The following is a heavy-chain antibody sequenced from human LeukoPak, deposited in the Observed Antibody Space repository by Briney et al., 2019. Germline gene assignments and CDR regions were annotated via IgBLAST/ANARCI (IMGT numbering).Heavy chain of an antibody. J-gene: IGHJ4*02. CDR2: ISAYNGNT. Sequence: ASVNVSCKASGYTFTSYGISWVRQATGQGLEWMGWISAYNGNTNYAQKLQGRVTMTTDASTSTAYMGLRSLRSDDTAVYYCARGINPPLGVVPAAHDDYWGQGTLVTVSS. D-gene: IGHD2-2*01. CDR3: ARGINPPLGVVPAAHDDY. CDR1: GYTFTSYG. V-gene: IGHV1-18*01.